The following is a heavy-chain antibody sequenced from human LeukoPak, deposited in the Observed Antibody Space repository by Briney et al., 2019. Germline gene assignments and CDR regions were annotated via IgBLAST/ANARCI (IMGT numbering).Heavy chain of an antibody. J-gene: IGHJ4*02. D-gene: IGHD2-2*01. CDR1: GGSFSGYY. CDR2: NNHSGST. Sequence: SETLSLTCAVYGGSFSGYYWRWIRQPPGKGLEWIGENNHSGSTNYNPSLKSRVTISVDTSRNQFSLKLSSVTAADTAVYYCAILYKLPYSTATYYFDYWGQGTLVTVSS. V-gene: IGHV4-34*01. CDR3: AILYKLPYSTATYYFDY.